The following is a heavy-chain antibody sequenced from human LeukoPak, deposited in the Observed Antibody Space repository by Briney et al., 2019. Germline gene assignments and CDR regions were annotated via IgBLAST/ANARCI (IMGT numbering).Heavy chain of an antibody. D-gene: IGHD2-2*03. CDR1: GGSISSYY. Sequence: SETLSLTCTVSGGSISSYYWSWIRQPPGKGLEWIGYIYYSGSTNYNPSLKSRVTISVDTSKNQFSLKLSSVTAADTAVYYCARAKYGYCSSTSCYATVYFDYWGQGTLVTVSS. CDR2: IYYSGST. J-gene: IGHJ4*02. V-gene: IGHV4-59*01. CDR3: ARAKYGYCSSTSCYATVYFDY.